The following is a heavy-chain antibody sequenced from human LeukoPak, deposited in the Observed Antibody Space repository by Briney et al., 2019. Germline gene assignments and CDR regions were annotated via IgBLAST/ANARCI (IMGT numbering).Heavy chain of an antibody. V-gene: IGHV4-39*07. D-gene: IGHD6-19*01. J-gene: IGHJ4*02. CDR1: GGSISSSSYY. CDR3: ASLPLRAGTRDFDY. Sequence: SETLSLTCTVSGGSISSSSYYWGWIRQPPGKGLEWIGSIYYSGSTYYNPSLESRVTISVDTSKNQFSLKLSSVTAADTAVYYCASLPLRAGTRDFDYWGQGTLVTVSS. CDR2: IYYSGST.